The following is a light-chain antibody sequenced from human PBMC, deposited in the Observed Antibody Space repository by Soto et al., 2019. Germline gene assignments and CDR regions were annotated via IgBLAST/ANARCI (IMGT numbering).Light chain of an antibody. CDR3: QQLNNYPRT. CDR1: ETVISN. Sequence: EIVMTQSPATLSVSPGERATLSCRASETVISNLAWYQQKPGQAPRLLIYGASIRATGIPDRFSGSGSGTDFTLTISRLEPEDFATYYCQQLNNYPRTFGQGTKVDIK. J-gene: IGKJ1*01. V-gene: IGKV3D-15*01. CDR2: GAS.